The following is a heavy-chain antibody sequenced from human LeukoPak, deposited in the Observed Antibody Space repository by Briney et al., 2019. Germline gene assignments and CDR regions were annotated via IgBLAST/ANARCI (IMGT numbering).Heavy chain of an antibody. CDR1: AGSISSYY. D-gene: IGHD3-22*01. CDR2: IYTSGST. CDR3: ATETYYYDSSGYPLYFVLDY. Sequence: PSETLSLTCTASAGSISSYYWSWIRQPAGKGLEWIGRIYTSGSTNYHPSLKSRVTMSVDTSKNQFSLKLSSVTAADTAVYYCATETYYYDSSGYPLYFVLDYWGQGTLVTVSS. J-gene: IGHJ4*02. V-gene: IGHV4-4*07.